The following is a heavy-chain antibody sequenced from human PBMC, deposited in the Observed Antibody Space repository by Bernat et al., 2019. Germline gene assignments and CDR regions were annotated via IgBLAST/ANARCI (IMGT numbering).Heavy chain of an antibody. CDR2: IWYDGSNK. V-gene: IGHV3-33*01. J-gene: IGHJ4*02. CDR1: GFTFSSYG. D-gene: IGHD6-6*01. CDR3: ARGPYREAARADY. Sequence: QVQLVESGGGVVQPGRSLRLSCAASGFTFSSYGMHWVRQAPGKGLEWVAVIWYDGSNKYYADSVKGRFTISRDNSKNTLYLQMNSLRAEDTAVYYCARGPYREAARADYWGQGTLVTVSS.